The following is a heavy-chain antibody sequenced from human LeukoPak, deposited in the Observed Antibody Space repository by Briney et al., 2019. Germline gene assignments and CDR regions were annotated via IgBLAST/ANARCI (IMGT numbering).Heavy chain of an antibody. CDR2: ISSSSSYI. V-gene: IGHV3-21*01. Sequence: PGGSLRLSCAASGFTFSSYSMNWVRQAPGKGLEWVSSISSSSSYIYYADSVKGRFTISRDNAKNSLYLQMNNLRAEDTAVYYCARLSSGTIEDRYPDYWGQGTLVTVSS. J-gene: IGHJ4*02. D-gene: IGHD1-7*01. CDR3: ARLSSGTIEDRYPDY. CDR1: GFTFSSYS.